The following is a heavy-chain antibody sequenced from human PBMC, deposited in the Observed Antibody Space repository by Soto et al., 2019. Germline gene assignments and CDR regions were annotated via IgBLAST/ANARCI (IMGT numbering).Heavy chain of an antibody. CDR1: GGSLNSFY. V-gene: IGHV4-59*01. J-gene: IGHJ4*02. Sequence: SETLSLTCAVSGGSLNSFYWSWIRQSPGKGLEWIGYIFYSGSTNYNPSLKSRVTISVDTPKNQFSLKLTSVTAADTAVYYCARGGYSYGSAYYFDYWGQGTLVTVSS. CDR2: IFYSGST. CDR3: ARGGYSYGSAYYFDY. D-gene: IGHD5-18*01.